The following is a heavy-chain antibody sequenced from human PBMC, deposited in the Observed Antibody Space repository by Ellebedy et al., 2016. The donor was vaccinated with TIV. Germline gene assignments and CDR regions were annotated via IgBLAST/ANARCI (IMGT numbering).Heavy chain of an antibody. Sequence: SVKVSCXASGGTFSSYAISWVRQAPGQGLEWMGGIIPIFGTANYAQKFQGRVTITADESTSTAYMKLSSLRSEDTAVYYCARGGCSGGSCYRNYYGMDVWGQGTTVTVSS. CDR1: GGTFSSYA. CDR3: ARGGCSGGSCYRNYYGMDV. J-gene: IGHJ6*02. V-gene: IGHV1-69*13. D-gene: IGHD2-15*01. CDR2: IIPIFGTA.